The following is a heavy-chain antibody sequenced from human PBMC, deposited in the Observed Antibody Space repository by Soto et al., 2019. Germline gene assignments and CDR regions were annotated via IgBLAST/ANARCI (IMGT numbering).Heavy chain of an antibody. CDR2: IYYSGST. D-gene: IGHD1-26*01. J-gene: IGHJ3*02. Sequence: SETLSLTCTVSGGSISSSSYYWGWIRQPPGKGLEWIGSIYYSGSTYYNPSLKSRVTISVDTSKNQFSLKLSSVTAADTAVYYCARQPEWEPTRISDAFDIWGQGTMVTVSS. V-gene: IGHV4-39*01. CDR1: GGSISSSSYY. CDR3: ARQPEWEPTRISDAFDI.